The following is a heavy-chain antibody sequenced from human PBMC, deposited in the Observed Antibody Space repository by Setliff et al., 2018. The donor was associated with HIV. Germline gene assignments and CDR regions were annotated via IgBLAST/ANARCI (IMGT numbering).Heavy chain of an antibody. CDR1: GGTFRRYG. CDR3: ARGHSAGYTYSGRYGAFDI. CDR2: SIPIFGTL. J-gene: IGHJ3*02. Sequence: ASVKVSCKASGGTFRRYGISWVRQAPGQGLEWMGGSIPIFGTLNYAQKFQGRVTITTDESTSTAYMDLSSLRSEDTALYYCARGHSAGYTYSGRYGAFDIWGQGTMVTVSS. V-gene: IGHV1-69*05. D-gene: IGHD1-26*01.